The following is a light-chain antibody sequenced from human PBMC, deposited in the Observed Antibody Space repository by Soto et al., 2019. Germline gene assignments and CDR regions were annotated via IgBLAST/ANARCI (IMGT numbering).Light chain of an antibody. CDR3: SSYTTTGTRV. CDR1: SSDVGGYNY. V-gene: IGLV2-14*01. Sequence: QSALTQPASVSGSPGQSITISCTGTSSDVGGYNYVSWYQQHPGKAPKLLIYDVIHRPSGISARFSGSKSGNTASLTISGLQAEDEADYYCSSYTTTGTRVFGTGTKVTVL. J-gene: IGLJ1*01. CDR2: DVI.